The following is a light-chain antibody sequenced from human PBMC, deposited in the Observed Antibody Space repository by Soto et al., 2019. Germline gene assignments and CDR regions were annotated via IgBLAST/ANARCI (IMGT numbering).Light chain of an antibody. Sequence: SVLAQPASVSGSPGQSITISCTGTSSDVGAYNSVSWYQQHPHRAPQVIIYKGTQRPSGVSNRFSGSTSGNAASLGITGFQTGDEADYYCGSWDSSLSAYVFGTGTKVTVL. J-gene: IGLJ1*01. V-gene: IGLV2-14*02. CDR3: GSWDSSLSAYV. CDR1: SSDVGAYNS. CDR2: KGT.